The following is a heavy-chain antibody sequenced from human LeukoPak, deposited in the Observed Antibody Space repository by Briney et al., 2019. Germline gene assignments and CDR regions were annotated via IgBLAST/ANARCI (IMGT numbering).Heavy chain of an antibody. D-gene: IGHD3-22*01. CDR3: ARDVRRGEYDSSGYPFDY. CDR1: GFTFSSYD. J-gene: IGHJ4*02. V-gene: IGHV3-30*02. Sequence: PGGSLRLSCAASGFTFSSYDMRWVRQAPGKGLEWVAFIRYDGSNKYYADSVKGRFTISRDNSKNTLYLQMNSLRAEDTAVYYCARDVRRGEYDSSGYPFDYWGQGTLVTVSS. CDR2: IRYDGSNK.